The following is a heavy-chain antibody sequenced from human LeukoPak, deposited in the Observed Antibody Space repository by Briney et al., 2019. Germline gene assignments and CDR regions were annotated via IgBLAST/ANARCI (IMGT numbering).Heavy chain of an antibody. CDR2: ISGSGGST. J-gene: IGHJ3*02. CDR3: AKDGHGSGYHDAFDI. V-gene: IGHV3-23*01. CDR1: GFTFSNYA. D-gene: IGHD5-12*01. Sequence: GGSLRLSCAASGFTFSNYAMGWVRQAPGKGLEWVSAISGSGGSTYYADSVKGRFTISRDNSKNTLYLQMNSLRAEDTAVYYCAKDGHGSGYHDAFDIWGQGTMVTVSS.